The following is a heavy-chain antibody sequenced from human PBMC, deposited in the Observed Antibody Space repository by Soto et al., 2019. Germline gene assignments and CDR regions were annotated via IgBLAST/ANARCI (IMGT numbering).Heavy chain of an antibody. CDR3: AAGGGLPRYY. V-gene: IGHV4-30-2*01. CDR1: GGAISSGGYS. CDR2: IYHSGST. D-gene: IGHD5-12*01. J-gene: IGHJ4*02. Sequence: QLQLQESGPGLVKPSQTLSLTCAVSGGAISSGGYSWSWIRQAPGKGLEWIGYIYHSGSTYYNPSLKSRVTISVDRSKNQFSLKLSSVTAADTAVYYCAAGGGLPRYYWGQGTLVTVSS.